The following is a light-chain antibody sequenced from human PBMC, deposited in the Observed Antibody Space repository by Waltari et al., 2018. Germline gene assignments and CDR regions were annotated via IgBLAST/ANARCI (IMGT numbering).Light chain of an antibody. V-gene: IGLV3-10*01. J-gene: IGLJ1*01. CDR1: SLPRQN. CDR2: EDT. CDR3: YSSDSTGLRV. Sequence: YELTQPPSVSVSPGQTARITCSGHSLPRQNDYWFQQKSGQAPRLVMYEDTKRPSGIPERFSGSSSGTVATLTISGAQVDDEADYYCYSSDSTGLRVFGGGTTVVVL.